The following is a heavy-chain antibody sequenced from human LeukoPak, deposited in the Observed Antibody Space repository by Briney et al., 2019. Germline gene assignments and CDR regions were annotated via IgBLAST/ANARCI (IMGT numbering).Heavy chain of an antibody. D-gene: IGHD3-9*01. CDR3: AVAWYYDILTGEPDY. CDR1: VFTYSSYS. J-gene: IGHJ4*02. Sequence: GWALSLSCAASVFTYSSYSMNWVRQAPGKGREGVSSISSSSSYIYYADSVKGRFTISRDNAKNSLYLQMNSLRAEDTAVYYCAVAWYYDILTGEPDYWGQGTLVTVSS. V-gene: IGHV3-21*01. CDR2: ISSSSSYI.